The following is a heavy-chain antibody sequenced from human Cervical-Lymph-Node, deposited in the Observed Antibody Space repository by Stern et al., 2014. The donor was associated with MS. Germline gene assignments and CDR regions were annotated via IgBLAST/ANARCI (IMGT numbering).Heavy chain of an antibody. CDR3: ARGYNIVWGDY. J-gene: IGHJ4*02. CDR1: GYTFTGYY. V-gene: IGHV1-2*06. CDR2: ITPNSGDT. Sequence: QVKLVQSGAEVKNPGASVKISCKASGYTFTGYYIHWVRQAPGQGLEWMGRITPNSGDTNYAQMCQGSVTMTRDTSISAVYMELNRLKSDDTAVYYCARGYNIVWGDYWGQGTLVTVSS. D-gene: IGHD6-19*01.